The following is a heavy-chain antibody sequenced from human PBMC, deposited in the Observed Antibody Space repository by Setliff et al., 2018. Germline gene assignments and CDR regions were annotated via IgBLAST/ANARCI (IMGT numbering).Heavy chain of an antibody. CDR1: GFTFSRYS. CDR2: ISSGSTYK. D-gene: IGHD2-21*02. CDR3: TTGLAYCGGDCPEDAFDI. V-gene: IGHV3-21*01. Sequence: PGGSLRLSCEASGFTFSRYSMNWVRQAPGKGLEWVSSISSGSTYKNYADSVKGRFTISRDNAKNSLYLQMNSLRAEDTAVYYCTTGLAYCGGDCPEDAFDIWGQGTMVTVSS. J-gene: IGHJ3*02.